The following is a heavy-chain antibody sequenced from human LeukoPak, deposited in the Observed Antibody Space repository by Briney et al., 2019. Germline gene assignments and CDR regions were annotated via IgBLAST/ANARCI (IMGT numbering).Heavy chain of an antibody. V-gene: IGHV3-7*01. CDR1: GFIFSSYG. Sequence: GRSLRLSCVASGFIFSSYGMHWVRQAPGKGLEWVANIKQDGSEKYYADSVKGRFTISRDNAENSLYLQMNSLRAEDTAVYYCARDKFNGDSYFDNWGQGTLVTVSS. D-gene: IGHD4-17*01. J-gene: IGHJ4*02. CDR2: IKQDGSEK. CDR3: ARDKFNGDSYFDN.